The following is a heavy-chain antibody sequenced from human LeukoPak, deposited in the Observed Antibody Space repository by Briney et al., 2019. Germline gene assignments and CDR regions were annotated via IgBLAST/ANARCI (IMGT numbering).Heavy chain of an antibody. V-gene: IGHV4-39*01. J-gene: IGHJ3*02. CDR1: GGSISSSSYY. Sequence: SETLSLTCTVSGGSISSSSYYWGWIRQPPGKGLESIGSIYYSGSTYYNPSLKSRVTISVDTSKNQFSLKLSSVTAADTAVYYCARRPADLEAFDIWGQGTMVSVSS. CDR2: IYYSGST. CDR3: ARRPADLEAFDI.